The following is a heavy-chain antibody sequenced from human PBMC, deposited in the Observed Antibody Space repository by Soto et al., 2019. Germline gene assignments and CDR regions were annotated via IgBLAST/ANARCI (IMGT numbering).Heavy chain of an antibody. D-gene: IGHD3-3*01. J-gene: IGHJ5*02. CDR3: ARGRVYDFWSGYPNLRWFDP. CDR1: GGSFSGYY. Sequence: PSETLSLTCAVYGGSFSGYYWSWIRQPPGKGLEWIGEINHSGSTNYNPSLKSRVTISVDTSKNQFSLKLSSVTAADTAVYYCARGRVYDFWSGYPNLRWFDPWGQGTLVTVSS. V-gene: IGHV4-34*01. CDR2: INHSGST.